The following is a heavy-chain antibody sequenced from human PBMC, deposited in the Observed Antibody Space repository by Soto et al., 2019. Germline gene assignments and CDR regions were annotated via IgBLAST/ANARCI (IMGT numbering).Heavy chain of an antibody. CDR1: EYTFTSYY. Sequence: ASVKASCNASEYTFTSYYMMWVRQATGQGLEGMGWVSRNSGKSDSAQKFQGRVTMTWNTTIKTVYMELSGLRSEDTAVYYCARGYYDSSGYYPIDYWGQGTQVTVSS. V-gene: IGHV1-8*01. D-gene: IGHD3-22*01. CDR3: ARGYYDSSGYYPIDY. CDR2: VSRNSGKS. J-gene: IGHJ4*02.